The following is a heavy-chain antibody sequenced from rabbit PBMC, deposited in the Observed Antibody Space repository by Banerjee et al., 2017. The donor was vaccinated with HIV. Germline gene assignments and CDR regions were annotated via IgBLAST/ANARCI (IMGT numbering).Heavy chain of an antibody. V-gene: IGHV1S45*01. CDR2: INTSSGNT. CDR3: ARDLAGVIGWNFNL. J-gene: IGHJ4*01. D-gene: IGHD4-1*01. Sequence: QEQLEESGGDLVKPEGSLTLTCKASGFDFSSCYMTWVRQAPGKGLEWIACINTSSGNTVYATWAKGRFTISRTSSTTVALQMTSLTAADTATYFCARDLAGVIGWNFNLWGPGTLVTVS. CDR1: GFDFSSCYM.